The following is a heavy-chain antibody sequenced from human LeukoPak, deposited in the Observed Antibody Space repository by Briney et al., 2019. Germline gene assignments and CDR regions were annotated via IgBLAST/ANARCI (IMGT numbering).Heavy chain of an antibody. J-gene: IGHJ4*02. D-gene: IGHD6-19*01. CDR3: ARVVAVAGRAFDY. CDR2: INPNSGGT. V-gene: IGHV1-2*02. CDR1: GYTFTSYY. Sequence: ASVKVSCKASGYTFTSYYMHWVRQAPGQGLEWMGWINPNSGGTNYAQKFQGRVTMTRDTSISTAYMELSRLRSDDTAVYYCARVVAVAGRAFDYWGQGTLVTVSS.